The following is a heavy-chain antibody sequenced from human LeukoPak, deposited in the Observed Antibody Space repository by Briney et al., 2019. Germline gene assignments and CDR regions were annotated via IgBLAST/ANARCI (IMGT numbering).Heavy chain of an antibody. CDR3: ATKPNRGIAVAGSSLTYYYGMDV. V-gene: IGHV1-69*13. J-gene: IGHJ6*02. Sequence: SVKVSCKASGGTFSSYAISWVRQAPGQGLEWMGGIIPIFGTANYAQKFQGRVTITADESTSTAYMELSSLRSEDTAVYYCATKPNRGIAVAGSSLTYYYGMDVWGQGTTVTVSS. CDR1: GGTFSSYA. CDR2: IIPIFGTA. D-gene: IGHD6-19*01.